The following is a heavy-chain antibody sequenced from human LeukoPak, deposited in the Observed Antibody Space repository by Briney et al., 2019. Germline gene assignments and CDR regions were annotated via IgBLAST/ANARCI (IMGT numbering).Heavy chain of an antibody. CDR2: ISYDGSNK. V-gene: IGHV3-30*18. D-gene: IGHD3-10*01. CDR3: AKENVLLWFGESRGFDY. CDR1: RFTLSSYG. J-gene: IGHJ4*02. Sequence: RGSLRLSCAASRFTLSSYGMHRVRQAPGNGLEGVGVISYDGSNKDYADSLKGRVTISRDNSKNTLYLQMNSLRAEDTAVYYCAKENVLLWFGESRGFDYWGQGALVTVSS.